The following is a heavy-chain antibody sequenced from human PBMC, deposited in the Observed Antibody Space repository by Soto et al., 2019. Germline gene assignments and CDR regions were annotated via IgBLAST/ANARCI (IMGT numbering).Heavy chain of an antibody. V-gene: IGHV3-23*01. D-gene: IGHD3-3*01. CDR3: AKVTFFWGGRPAYFDC. CDR2: VTGTGGTT. Sequence: GLLRLSCAASGFTFSTYAMSWVRQAPGKGPEWVSAVTGTGGTTYYADSVKGRFTISRDNSKNTVYLQMNDLSAEDTAFFYCAKVTFFWGGRPAYFDCWGQGTVVTVSS. J-gene: IGHJ4*02. CDR1: GFTFSTYA.